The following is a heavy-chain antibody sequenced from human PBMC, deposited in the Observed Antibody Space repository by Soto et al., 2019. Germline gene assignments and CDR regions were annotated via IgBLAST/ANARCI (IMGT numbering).Heavy chain of an antibody. J-gene: IGHJ4*02. Sequence: GGSLRISCAASGFTFSSYAMSWVRQAPGKGLEWVSAISGSGGSTYYADSVKGRFTISRDNSKNTLYLQMNSLRAEDTAVYYCAKTVRTPYSSSSHEYYFDYWGQGTLVTVSS. CDR1: GFTFSSYA. CDR2: ISGSGGST. D-gene: IGHD6-6*01. CDR3: AKTVRTPYSSSSHEYYFDY. V-gene: IGHV3-23*01.